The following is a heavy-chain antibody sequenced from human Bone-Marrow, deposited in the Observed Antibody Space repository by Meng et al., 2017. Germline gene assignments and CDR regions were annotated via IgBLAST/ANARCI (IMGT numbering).Heavy chain of an antibody. CDR2: INPNSGGT. CDR1: GYTLTGYY. V-gene: IGHV1-2*06. CDR3: ARGGSDIVQMVYELHFDY. J-gene: IGHJ4*02. D-gene: IGHD2-8*01. Sequence: ASVKVFCKASGYTLTGYYMHWVRQAPGQGLEWMGRINPNSGGTNYAEKFQGRVTMTSDTSISTGYMKLSRLRTNDTAVYYCARGGSDIVQMVYELHFDYWGQGTLVTVSS.